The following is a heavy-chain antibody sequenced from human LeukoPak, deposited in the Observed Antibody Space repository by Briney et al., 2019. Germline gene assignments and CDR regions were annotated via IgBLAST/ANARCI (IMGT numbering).Heavy chain of an antibody. V-gene: IGHV4-34*01. J-gene: IGHJ6*02. CDR1: GGSFSGYY. D-gene: IGHD2-2*01. Sequence: PSETLSLTCAVYGGSFSGYYWSWIRQPPGKGLEWIGEINHSGSTNYNPSLKSRVTISVDRSKNQFSLKLSSVTAADTAVYYCARDRIGYCSSTSCYNHYGMDVWGQGTTVSVSS. CDR3: ARDRIGYCSSTSCYNHYGMDV. CDR2: INHSGST.